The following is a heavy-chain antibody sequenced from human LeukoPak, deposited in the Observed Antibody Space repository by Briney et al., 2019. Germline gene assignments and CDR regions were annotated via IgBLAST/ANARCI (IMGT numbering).Heavy chain of an antibody. CDR3: ARVRGSTLAGTDYFDY. J-gene: IGHJ4*02. D-gene: IGHD6-13*01. CDR2: IYYSGST. Sequence: ASETLSLTCTVSGGSISSYYWSWIRQPPGKGLEWIGYIYYSGSTNYNPSLKSRVTISVDTSKNQFSLKLSSVTAADTAVYYCARVRGSTLAGTDYFDYWGREPWSPSPQ. CDR1: GGSISSYY. V-gene: IGHV4-59*01.